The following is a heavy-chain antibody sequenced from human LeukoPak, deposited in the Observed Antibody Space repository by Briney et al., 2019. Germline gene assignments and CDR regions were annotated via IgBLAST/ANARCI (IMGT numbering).Heavy chain of an antibody. CDR3: ARDQVAAAGSYYFDY. J-gene: IGHJ4*02. Sequence: SGGSLRLSCAASGFTFSSYGMHWVRQAPGKGLEWVAVISYDGSNKYYADSVKGRFTISRDNSKNTLYLQMNSLRAEDTAVYYCARDQVAAAGSYYFDYRGQGTLVTVSS. D-gene: IGHD6-13*01. CDR2: ISYDGSNK. CDR1: GFTFSSYG. V-gene: IGHV3-30*03.